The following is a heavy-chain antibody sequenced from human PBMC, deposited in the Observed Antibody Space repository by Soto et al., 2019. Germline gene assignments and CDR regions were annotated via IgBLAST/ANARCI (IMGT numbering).Heavy chain of an antibody. CDR2: INPNSGGT. D-gene: IGHD6-19*01. V-gene: IGHV1-2*02. Sequence: ASVKVSCKASGYTFSGFYMHWVRQAPGQGLEWMGWINPNSGGTKSAEKFQGRVTMTRDTSISTAYIELSRLTSDDTAVYYCASAAVTGTAGLDFWGQGTQVTVSS. CDR3: ASAAVTGTAGLDF. CDR1: GYTFSGFY. J-gene: IGHJ4*02.